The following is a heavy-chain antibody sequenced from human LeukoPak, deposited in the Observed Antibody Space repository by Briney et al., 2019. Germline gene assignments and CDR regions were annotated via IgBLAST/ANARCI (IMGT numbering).Heavy chain of an antibody. J-gene: IGHJ6*02. CDR2: IIPIFGTA. V-gene: IGHV1-69*13. Sequence: GASVKVSCKASGYTFTSYAINWVRQAPGQGLEWMGGIIPIFGTANYAQKFQGRVTITADESTSTAYMELSSLRSEDTAVYYCARGITMDVNGMDVWGQGTTVTVSS. CDR1: GYTFTSYA. CDR3: ARGITMDVNGMDV. D-gene: IGHD3-10*01.